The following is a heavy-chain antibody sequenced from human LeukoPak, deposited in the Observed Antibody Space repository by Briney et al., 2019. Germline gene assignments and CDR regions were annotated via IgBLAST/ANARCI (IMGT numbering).Heavy chain of an antibody. D-gene: IGHD3-22*01. J-gene: IGHJ4*02. Sequence: GASVKVSCKASGYTFTSYDINWVRQATGQGLEWMGWMNPNSGNTGYAQKFQGRVTMTRNTSISTAYMELSSLRSEDTAVYYCARDDSSGYWSDYWGQGTLVTVSS. CDR2: MNPNSGNT. V-gene: IGHV1-8*01. CDR1: GYTFTSYD. CDR3: ARDDSSGYWSDY.